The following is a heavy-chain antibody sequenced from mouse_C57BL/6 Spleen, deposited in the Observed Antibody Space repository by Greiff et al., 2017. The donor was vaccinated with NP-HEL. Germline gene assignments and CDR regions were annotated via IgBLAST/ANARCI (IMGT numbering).Heavy chain of an antibody. CDR1: GYTFTDHT. Sequence: VQLQESDAELVKPGASVKISCKVSGYTFTDHTIHWMKQRPEQGLEWIGNIYPRDGSTKYNEKFKGTATLTAAKSSSTAYMQLNSLTSEDSAVYFCARRNTTVETEGYYFDYWGQGTTLTVSS. V-gene: IGHV1-78*01. CDR2: IYPRDGST. D-gene: IGHD1-1*01. CDR3: ARRNTTVETEGYYFDY. J-gene: IGHJ2*01.